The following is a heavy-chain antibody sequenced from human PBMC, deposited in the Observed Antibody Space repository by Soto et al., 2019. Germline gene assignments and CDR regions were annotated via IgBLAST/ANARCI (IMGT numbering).Heavy chain of an antibody. CDR1: GGTIRSPDW. D-gene: IGHD6-19*01. CDR2: IFQSGST. CDR3: ARGRGRYSSGWSWFDP. Sequence: PSETLSLTCGVSGGTIRSPDWWTWVRQPPGKGLEWIGEIFQSGSTNYTPSLESRVTISVAKSKNQFYLTLTSVTAADTAVYFCARGRGRYSSGWSWFDPWGQGILVTVSS. V-gene: IGHV4-4*02. J-gene: IGHJ5*02.